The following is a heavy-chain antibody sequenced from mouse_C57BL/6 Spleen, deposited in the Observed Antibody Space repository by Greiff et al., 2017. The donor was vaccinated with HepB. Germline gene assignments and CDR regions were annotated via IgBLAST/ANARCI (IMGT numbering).Heavy chain of an antibody. Sequence: QVQLQQPGAELVRPGTSVKLSCKASGYTFTSYWMHWVKQRPGQGLEWIGVIDPSDSYTNYNQKFKGKATLTVDTSSSTAYMQLSSLTSEDSAVYYCARSGYYGSSYGYAMDYWGQGTSVTVSS. J-gene: IGHJ4*01. V-gene: IGHV1-59*01. CDR2: IDPSDSYT. CDR1: GYTFTSYW. CDR3: ARSGYYGSSYGYAMDY. D-gene: IGHD1-1*01.